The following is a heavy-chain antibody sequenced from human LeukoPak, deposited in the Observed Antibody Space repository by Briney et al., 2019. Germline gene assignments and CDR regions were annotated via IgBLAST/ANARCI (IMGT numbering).Heavy chain of an antibody. J-gene: IGHJ4*02. CDR1: GYTFTSYD. D-gene: IGHD3-10*01. CDR3: ARADTYYGSGSYSFCG. CDR2: MNPNSGNT. V-gene: IGHV1-8*02. Sequence: GASVKVSCKASGYTFTSYDINWVRQATGQGLEWMGWMNPNSGNTGYAQKFQGRVTMTRNTSISTAYMELSSLRSEDTAVYYCARADTYYGSGSYSFCGWGQGTLVTVSS.